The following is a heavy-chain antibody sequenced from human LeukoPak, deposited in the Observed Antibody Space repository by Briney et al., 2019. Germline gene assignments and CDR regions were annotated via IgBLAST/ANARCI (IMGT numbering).Heavy chain of an antibody. J-gene: IGHJ4*02. V-gene: IGHV1-18*04. D-gene: IGHD4-17*01. Sequence: ASVKVSCKASGYTFTSYGISWVRQASGQGLEWMGWISAYNGNTNYAQKLQGRVTMTTDTSTSTAYMELRSLRSDDTAVYYCARVKRPCVELRCPSVGGPFDYWGQGTLVTVSS. CDR3: ARVKRPCVELRCPSVGGPFDY. CDR1: GYTFTSYG. CDR2: ISAYNGNT.